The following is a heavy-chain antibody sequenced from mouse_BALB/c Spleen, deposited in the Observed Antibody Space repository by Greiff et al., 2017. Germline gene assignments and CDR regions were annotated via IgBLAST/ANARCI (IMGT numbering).Heavy chain of an antibody. CDR3: ARSGYYGDY. J-gene: IGHJ2*01. V-gene: IGHV5-17*02. CDR2: ISSGSSTI. D-gene: IGHD1-1*01. Sequence: EVMLVESGGGLVQPGGSRKLSCAASGFTFSSFGMHWVRRAPEKGLEWVAYISSGSSTIYYADTVKGRFTISRDNPKNTLFLQMTSLRSEDTAMYYCARSGYYGDYWGQGTTLTVSS. CDR1: GFTFSSFG.